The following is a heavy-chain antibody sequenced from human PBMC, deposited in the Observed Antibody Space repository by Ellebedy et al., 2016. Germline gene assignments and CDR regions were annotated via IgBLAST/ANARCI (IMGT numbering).Heavy chain of an antibody. CDR2: ITSSSNYI. J-gene: IGHJ6*02. CDR1: GFTFSSYI. Sequence: GESLKISXATSGFTFSSYIMNWVRQAPGKGLEWVSSITSSSNYIYYADSLRGRFTISRDNAKSSLYLQMNSLRAEDTAVYYCARGTGSYGSAMDVWGQGTTVTVSS. V-gene: IGHV3-21*01. D-gene: IGHD1-26*01. CDR3: ARGTGSYGSAMDV.